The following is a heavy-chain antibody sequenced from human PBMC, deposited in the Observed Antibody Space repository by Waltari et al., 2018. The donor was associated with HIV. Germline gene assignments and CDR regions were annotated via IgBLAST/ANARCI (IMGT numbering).Heavy chain of an antibody. Sequence: EVQLVQSGAAVKKPGESLKISCTGSGYTFTSSWIGWVRQMPGKGLEWMGIIYPGDSDTRYSPSFQGQVTISADKSISTAYLQWSSLKASDTAMYYCARRPIAVAGTERYFDYWGQGTLVTVSS. V-gene: IGHV5-51*03. CDR2: IYPGDSDT. J-gene: IGHJ4*02. CDR1: GYTFTSSW. D-gene: IGHD6-19*01. CDR3: ARRPIAVAGTERYFDY.